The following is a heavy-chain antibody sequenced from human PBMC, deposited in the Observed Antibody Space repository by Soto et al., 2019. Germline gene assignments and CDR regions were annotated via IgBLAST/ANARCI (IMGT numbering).Heavy chain of an antibody. CDR1: GFTLRDHW. Sequence: GGSLRLSGGASGFTLRDHWMHCVRQRPGKGLVWVSRIYTTTNYADSVKGRFIISRDNAKNTLYLQMNGLRDEDTAVYYCLRGASGYGNFDYWGRGILVTVSS. V-gene: IGHV3-74*01. CDR3: LRGASGYGNFDY. CDR2: IYTTT. D-gene: IGHD5-12*01. J-gene: IGHJ4*02.